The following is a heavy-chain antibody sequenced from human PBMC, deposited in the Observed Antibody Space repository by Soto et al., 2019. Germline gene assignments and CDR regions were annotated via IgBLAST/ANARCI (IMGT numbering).Heavy chain of an antibody. CDR1: GGSISSYY. J-gene: IGHJ6*02. V-gene: IGHV4-59*08. Sequence: SETLSLTCTVSGGSISSYYWSWIRQPPGKGLEWIGYIYYSGSTNYNPSLKSRVTISVDTSKNQFSLKLGSVTAADTAVYYCARQPYDILTGYYYYGMDVWGQGTTVTVSS. CDR2: IYYSGST. CDR3: ARQPYDILTGYYYYGMDV. D-gene: IGHD3-9*01.